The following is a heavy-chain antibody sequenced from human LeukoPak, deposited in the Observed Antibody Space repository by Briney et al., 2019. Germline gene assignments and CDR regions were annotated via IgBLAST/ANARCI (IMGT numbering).Heavy chain of an antibody. J-gene: IGHJ4*02. V-gene: IGHV1-2*02. CDR2: INPNSGGT. D-gene: IGHD5-18*01. CDR1: GYTFTGYY. Sequence: ASVKVSCKASGYTFTGYYMHWVRQAPGQGLEWMGWINPNSGGTKSAQKFQGRVTMTRDTSISTAYMELSRLTSDDTAVYYCARAPRGYSYGYGYWGQGAPLTVSS. CDR3: ARAPRGYSYGYGY.